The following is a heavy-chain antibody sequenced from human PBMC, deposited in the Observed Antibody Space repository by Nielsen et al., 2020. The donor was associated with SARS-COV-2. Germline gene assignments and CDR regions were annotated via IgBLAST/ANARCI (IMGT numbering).Heavy chain of an antibody. CDR1: GGTFSSYA. J-gene: IGHJ6*02. CDR2: IIPIFGTA. Sequence: SVKVSCKASGGTFSSYAISWVRQAPGQGLEWVGGIIPIFGTANYAQKFQGRVTITADESTSTAYMELSSLRSEDTAVYYWARDRVAARDYYYYGMDVWGQGTTVTVSS. CDR3: ARDRVAARDYYYYGMDV. V-gene: IGHV1-69*13. D-gene: IGHD6-19*01.